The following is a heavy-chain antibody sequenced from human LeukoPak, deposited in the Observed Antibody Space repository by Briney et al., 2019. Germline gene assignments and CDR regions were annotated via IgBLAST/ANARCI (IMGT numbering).Heavy chain of an antibody. V-gene: IGHV3-7*04. CDR2: IDQDGSAE. CDR3: ARADNYGSILDY. CDR1: GFTFSNYW. J-gene: IGHJ4*02. D-gene: IGHD3-10*01. Sequence: GGSLRLSCAASGFTFSNYWMSWVSQSPGRGLEWVANIDQDGSAEYYVDSVGGRFTVSRDNAKNSLYLQIDSLRAEDTAVYYCARADNYGSILDYWGRGTLVTVSS.